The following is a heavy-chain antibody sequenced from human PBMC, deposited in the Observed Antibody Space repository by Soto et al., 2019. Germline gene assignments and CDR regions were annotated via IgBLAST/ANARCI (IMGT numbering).Heavy chain of an antibody. J-gene: IGHJ6*02. CDR2: IYYSGST. D-gene: IGHD1-7*01. Sequence: PSETLSLTCTVSGGSISSGDYYWSWIRQPPGKGLEWIGYIYYSGSTYYNPSLKSRVTISVDTSKNQFSLKLSFVTAADTAVYYCARDQGTENYYYYGMDVWGQGTTVTVSS. CDR3: ARDQGTENYYYYGMDV. V-gene: IGHV4-30-4*01. CDR1: GGSISSGDYY.